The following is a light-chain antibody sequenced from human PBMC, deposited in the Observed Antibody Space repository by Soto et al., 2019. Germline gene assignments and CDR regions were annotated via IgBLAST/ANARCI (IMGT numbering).Light chain of an antibody. Sequence: EIVLAQSPGTLSLSPGERATLSCRASQSCNSIYLAWYQQKPGQAPRLLIYGASSRATGIPDRFSGSGSGADFTLTISRLEPEDFAVYYCHQYDSWTFGQGTKVDIK. CDR2: GAS. J-gene: IGKJ1*01. CDR3: HQYDSWT. CDR1: QSCNSIY. V-gene: IGKV3-20*01.